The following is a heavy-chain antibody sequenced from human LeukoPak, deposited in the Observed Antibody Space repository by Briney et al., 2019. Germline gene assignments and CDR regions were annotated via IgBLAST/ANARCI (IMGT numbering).Heavy chain of an antibody. D-gene: IGHD4-11*01. V-gene: IGHV4-34*01. CDR3: ASYSDYEGYYYYYMDV. CDR1: GGSFSGYY. CDR2: INHSGST. J-gene: IGHJ6*03. Sequence: SETLSLTCAVYGGSFSGYYWSWIRQPPGKGLEWIGEINHSGSTNYNPSLKSRVTISVDTSKNQFSLKLSSVTAADTAVYYCASYSDYEGYYYYYMDVWGKGTTVTVSS.